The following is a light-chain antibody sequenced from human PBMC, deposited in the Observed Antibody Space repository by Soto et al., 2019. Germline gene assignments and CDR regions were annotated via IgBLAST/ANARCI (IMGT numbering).Light chain of an antibody. V-gene: IGLV2-23*01. Sequence: QSALTQPASVSGSPGQSITISCTGTSSDVRSSNFVSWYQQHPGKAPKLMIYEGSKRPSGVSNRFSGSKSGNTASLTIFGLQAEDEADYYCCSYAGSSTYVVFGGGTKLTVL. J-gene: IGLJ2*01. CDR1: SSDVRSSNF. CDR3: CSYAGSSTYVV. CDR2: EGS.